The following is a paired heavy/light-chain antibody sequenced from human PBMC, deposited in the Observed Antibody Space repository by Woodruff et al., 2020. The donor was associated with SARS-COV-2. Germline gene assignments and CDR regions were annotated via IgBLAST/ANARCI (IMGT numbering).Light chain of an antibody. CDR1: QNIDKY. CDR3: QQSYDTPWT. J-gene: IGKJ1*01. Sequence: DIQMAQSPSSLSAFVGDRVTITCRASQNIDKYLNWYQQKPRGVPKLLIYATSSLQSGVPSRFSGSRSGTDFTLTISSLQPEDFATYYCQQSYDTPWTFGLGTKVEIK. V-gene: IGKV1-39*01. CDR2: ATS.
Heavy chain of an antibody. J-gene: IGHJ4*02. CDR2: IYWDDDK. CDR1: GFSLSTPGVG. CDR3: AHSPHRVHERYFDY. Sequence: QITLKESGPTLVKPTQTLTLTCTFSGFSLSTPGVGMGWIRQPPGKAVEWLALIYWDDDKRYSPPLKSRLTITKDTSKNQVIFTMTNMDPVDTATYYCAHSPHRVHERYFDYWGQGLLVTVSS. V-gene: IGHV2-5*02.